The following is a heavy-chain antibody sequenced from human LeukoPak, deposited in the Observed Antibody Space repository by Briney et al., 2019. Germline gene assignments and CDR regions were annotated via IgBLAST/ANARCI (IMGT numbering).Heavy chain of an antibody. J-gene: IGHJ4*02. D-gene: IGHD5-12*01. Sequence: GGSLRLSCAGSGFTFSCCSMSWVRQAPGKGLEWVSSISTSSTYIYYADSVKGRFTISRDNAKNSLYLQMNSLRAEDTAVYYCARVVATSTFDYWGQGTLVTVSS. CDR1: GFTFSCCS. V-gene: IGHV3-21*01. CDR3: ARVVATSTFDY. CDR2: ISTSSTYI.